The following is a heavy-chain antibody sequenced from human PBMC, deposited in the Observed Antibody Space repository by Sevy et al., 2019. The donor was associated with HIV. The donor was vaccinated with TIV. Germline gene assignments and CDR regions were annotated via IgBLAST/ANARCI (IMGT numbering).Heavy chain of an antibody. CDR2: LIGGGRRT. J-gene: IGHJ6*02. CDR1: GFPFSSYA. CDR3: AKRRVQSGLSGGGANYGMDV. D-gene: IGHD2-8*02. V-gene: IGHV3-23*01. Sequence: GGSLRLSCAASGFPFSSYAMSWVRQAPGRGLEWVSTLIGGGRRTNYADSVTGRFIIPRYNSRNTLYRQMNSLRAEDTVIYYCAKRRVQSGLSGGGANYGMDVCGRGTTVTVSS.